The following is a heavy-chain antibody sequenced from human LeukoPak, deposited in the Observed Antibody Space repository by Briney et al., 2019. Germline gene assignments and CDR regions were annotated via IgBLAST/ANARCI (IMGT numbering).Heavy chain of an antibody. CDR2: ISAYNGNT. Sequence: ASVNVSFKASGYTFTSYGISWVRQAPGQGREWMGWISAYNGNTNYAQKLQGRVTMTPDTSTSTAYLELRSPRSDDTAVYYRARDRIPNYYDSSGYDWGQGTLVTVSS. CDR1: GYTFTSYG. J-gene: IGHJ4*02. CDR3: ARDRIPNYYDSSGYD. D-gene: IGHD3-22*01. V-gene: IGHV1-18*01.